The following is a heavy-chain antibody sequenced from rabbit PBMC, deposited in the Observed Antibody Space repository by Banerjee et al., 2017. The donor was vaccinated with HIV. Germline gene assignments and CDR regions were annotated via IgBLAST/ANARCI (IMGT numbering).Heavy chain of an antibody. CDR1: GFDISSYH. CDR2: ISYGGRT. J-gene: IGHJ4*01. CDR3: ARDLAGVIGWNFDL. Sequence: QEQLKETGGGLVQPTGSLTLTCTASGFDISSYHLGWVRQAPGKGLEYIGYISYGGRTYYATWVNGRFTISRDNAQNTVDLQMNSLTAADTATYFCARDLAGVIGWNFDLWGPGTLVTVS. V-gene: IGHV1S29*01. D-gene: IGHD4-1*01.